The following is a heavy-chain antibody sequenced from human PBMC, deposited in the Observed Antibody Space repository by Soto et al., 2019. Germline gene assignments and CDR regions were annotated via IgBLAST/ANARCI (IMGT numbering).Heavy chain of an antibody. CDR1: GGTFSSYT. CDR3: ARAGGDYVPLNF. D-gene: IGHD4-17*01. Sequence: QVQLVQSGAEVKKPGSSVKVSCKASGGTFSSYTISWVRQAPGQGLEWMGRIIPILGIANYAQKFQGRVXIXAXXSTSTAYMELSSLRSEDTAVYYCARAGGDYVPLNFWGQGTLVTVSS. V-gene: IGHV1-69*02. CDR2: IIPILGIA. J-gene: IGHJ4*02.